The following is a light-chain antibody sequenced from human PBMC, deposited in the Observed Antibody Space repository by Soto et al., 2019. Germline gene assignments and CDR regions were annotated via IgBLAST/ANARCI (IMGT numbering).Light chain of an antibody. CDR1: QGISSY. J-gene: IGKJ3*01. V-gene: IGKV1-9*01. Sequence: DIRLTQSPSFLSASVGDRVTITCRASQGISSYLAWYQQKPGKAPKLLIYAASTLQSGVPSRFSGSGSGTEFTLTISSLQPEDFATYYCQQLTSHPLTFGPGTKVDIK. CDR3: QQLTSHPLT. CDR2: AAS.